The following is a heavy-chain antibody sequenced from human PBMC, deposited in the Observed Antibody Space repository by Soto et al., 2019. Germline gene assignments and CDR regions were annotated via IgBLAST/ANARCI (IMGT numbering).Heavy chain of an antibody. CDR2: ISAYNGNT. J-gene: IGHJ4*02. V-gene: IGHV1-18*01. CDR3: ARDSYVLRFLEWFPGAPWFDY. Sequence: GASVKVSCKASGYTFTSYGMSWVRQAPGQGLEWMGWISAYNGNTNYAQKLQGRVTMTTDTSTSTAYMELRSLRSDDTAVYYCARDSYVLRFLEWFPGAPWFDYSGQGPLVTVSS. D-gene: IGHD3-3*01. CDR1: GYTFTSYG.